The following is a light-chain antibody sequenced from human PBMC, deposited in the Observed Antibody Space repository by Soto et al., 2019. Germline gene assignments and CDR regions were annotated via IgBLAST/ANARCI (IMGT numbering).Light chain of an antibody. CDR1: SSDVGGYNY. CDR2: DVS. J-gene: IGLJ1*01. Sequence: QSVLTQPASVSGSPGQSITISCTGTSSDVGGYNYVSWYQQHPGKAPKLMIYDVSNRPSGVSNRFSGSKSGNTASLTFSVLQAEDEADYYCSSYTSSSTLVFGTGTKVTVL. V-gene: IGLV2-14*01. CDR3: SSYTSSSTLV.